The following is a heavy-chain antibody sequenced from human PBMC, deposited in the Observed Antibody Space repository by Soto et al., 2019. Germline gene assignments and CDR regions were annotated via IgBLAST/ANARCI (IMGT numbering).Heavy chain of an antibody. V-gene: IGHV4-59*08. CDR2: IYYSGST. J-gene: IGHJ4*02. CDR3: ARAYYDFWSGSKNSGDGFDY. D-gene: IGHD3-3*01. CDR1: GGSISSYY. Sequence: SETLSLTCTVSGGSISSYYWSWIRQPPGKGLEWIGYIYYSGSTNYNPSLKSRVTISVDTSKNQFSLKLSSVTAADTAVYYCARAYYDFWSGSKNSGDGFDYWDQGTLVTVSS.